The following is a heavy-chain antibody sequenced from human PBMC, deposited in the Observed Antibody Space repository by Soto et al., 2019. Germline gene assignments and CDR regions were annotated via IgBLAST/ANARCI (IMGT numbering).Heavy chain of an antibody. CDR1: GGPISSDY. CDR2: IYYSGST. V-gene: IGHV4-59*01. J-gene: IGHJ6*03. Sequence: SETLSLTCTASGGPISSDYWSWIWQPPGKGLEWIGYIYYSGSTNYNPSLKSRVTISVDTSKNQFSLKLSSVTAADTAVYYCARVTSGYDHYYYYMDVWGKGTTVTVSS. D-gene: IGHD5-12*01. CDR3: ARVTSGYDHYYYYMDV.